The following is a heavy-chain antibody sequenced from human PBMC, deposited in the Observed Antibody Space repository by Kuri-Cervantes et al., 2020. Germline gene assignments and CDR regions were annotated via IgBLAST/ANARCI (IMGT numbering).Heavy chain of an antibody. Sequence: SQTLSLTCAVYGGSFSGYYWSWIRQPPGKGLEWIGYIYYSGSTNYIPSLKSRVTISVDTSKNQFSLKLSSVTAADTAVYYCARVALKFYYYYYMDVWGKGTTVTVSS. CDR1: GGSFSGYY. J-gene: IGHJ6*03. CDR3: ARVALKFYYYYYMDV. CDR2: IYYSGST. V-gene: IGHV4-59*01.